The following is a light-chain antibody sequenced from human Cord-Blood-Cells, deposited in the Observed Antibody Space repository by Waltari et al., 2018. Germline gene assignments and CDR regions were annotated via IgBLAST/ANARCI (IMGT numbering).Light chain of an antibody. Sequence: QSALTQPASVSGSPGQSITISCTGTSSDVGGYNYVSWYQQHPGKAPKLMIYDVSKRRSGVCNRFSGSKSGTTASLTISGLQAEDEADYYCSSYTSSSTWVFGGGTKLTVL. CDR2: DVS. CDR1: SSDVGGYNY. V-gene: IGLV2-14*01. J-gene: IGLJ3*02. CDR3: SSYTSSSTWV.